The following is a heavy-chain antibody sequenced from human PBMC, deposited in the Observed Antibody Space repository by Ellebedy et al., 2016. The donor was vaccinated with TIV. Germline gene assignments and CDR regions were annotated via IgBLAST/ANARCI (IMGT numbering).Heavy chain of an antibody. D-gene: IGHD6-13*01. Sequence: GGSLRLSXAASGFMFRNYGMHWVRQAPGKGLEWVALIWYDGSDQYYADSVKGRFTISRDDSQNTLYLQMNNLRAEDTAVYYCAKGFLGSSWSIDYYYGMDVWGQGTTVTVSS. V-gene: IGHV3-33*06. CDR1: GFMFRNYG. J-gene: IGHJ6*02. CDR3: AKGFLGSSWSIDYYYGMDV. CDR2: IWYDGSDQ.